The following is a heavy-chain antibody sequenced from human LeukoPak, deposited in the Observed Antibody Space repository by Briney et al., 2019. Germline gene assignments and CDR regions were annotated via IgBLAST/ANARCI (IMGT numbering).Heavy chain of an antibody. CDR1: GFTFSTYS. Sequence: GGSLRLSCVASGFTFSTYSMNWVRQAPGKGLEWVSYISSGSGTIYYADSVKGRFTISRDNSKNTLYLQVNSLRAEDTAMYYCASEVPHSFDIWGQGTMVTVSS. CDR3: ASEVPHSFDI. CDR2: ISSGSGTI. V-gene: IGHV3-48*01. J-gene: IGHJ3*02. D-gene: IGHD2-2*01.